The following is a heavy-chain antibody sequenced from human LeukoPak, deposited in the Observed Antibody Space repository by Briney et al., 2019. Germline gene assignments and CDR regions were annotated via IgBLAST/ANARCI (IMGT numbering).Heavy chain of an antibody. V-gene: IGHV1-69*04. CDR2: IIPILGIA. CDR1: GGTFSSYT. D-gene: IGHD2-2*01. CDR3: ARDVRGYCSSTSCYWFDP. Sequence: SVKVSCEASGGTFSSYTISWVRQAPGQGLEWMGRIIPILGIANYGQKFQGRVTITADKSTSTAYMELSSLRSEDTAVYYCARDVRGYCSSTSCYWFDPWGQGTLVTVSS. J-gene: IGHJ5*02.